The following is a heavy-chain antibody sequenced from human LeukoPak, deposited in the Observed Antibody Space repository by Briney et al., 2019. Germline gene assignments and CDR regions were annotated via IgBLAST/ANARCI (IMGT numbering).Heavy chain of an antibody. CDR3: ARATTGVVARWFDP. Sequence: SETLSLTCTVSGGSISSSSYYWSWIRQPAGKGLEWIGRIYTSGSTNYNPSLKSRVTISVDTSKNQFSLKLSSVTAADTAVYYCARATTGVVARWFDPWGQGTLVTVSS. V-gene: IGHV4-61*02. D-gene: IGHD4-23*01. CDR2: IYTSGST. CDR1: GGSISSSSYY. J-gene: IGHJ5*02.